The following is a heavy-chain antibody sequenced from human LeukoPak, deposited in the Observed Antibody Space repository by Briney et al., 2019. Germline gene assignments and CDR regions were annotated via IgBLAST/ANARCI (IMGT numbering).Heavy chain of an antibody. CDR2: TWHTGSA. CDR1: GSSITTDFY. J-gene: IGHJ4*02. CDR3: SRRKYAYDRNGFYTENFFDT. D-gene: IGHD3-22*01. Sequence: PSETLPLTCSVSGSSITTDFYWAWIRQPPGKGLEWIADTWHTGSAYFNPSLKSRVTMSVDTSKNQLSLRLTSVTAADTAVYFCSRRKYAYDRNGFYTENFFDTWGLGTLVTVSS. V-gene: IGHV4-38-2*01.